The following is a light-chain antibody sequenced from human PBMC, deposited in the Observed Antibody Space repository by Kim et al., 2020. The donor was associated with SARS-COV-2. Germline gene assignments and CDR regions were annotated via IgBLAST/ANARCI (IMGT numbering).Light chain of an antibody. Sequence: SPVEGATLSCRASQSVSNNNVAWYQQNTDQAPRLLSYGAFSRATGIPDRFSGSGSGTDFTLSINRLEPEDFAVYYCQQYGTSPETFGGGTKVDIK. CDR3: QQYGTSPET. CDR1: QSVSNNN. V-gene: IGKV3-20*01. J-gene: IGKJ4*01. CDR2: GAF.